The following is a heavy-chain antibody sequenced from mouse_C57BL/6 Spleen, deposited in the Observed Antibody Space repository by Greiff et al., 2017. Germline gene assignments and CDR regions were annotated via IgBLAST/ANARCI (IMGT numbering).Heavy chain of an antibody. V-gene: IGHV5-4*01. CDR2: ISDGGSYT. D-gene: IGHD1-1*01. CDR1: GFTFSSYA. CDR3: ARDFYYYGSSYVDY. J-gene: IGHJ2*01. Sequence: EVQGVESGGGLVKPGGSLKLSCAASGFTFSSYAMSWVRQTPEKRLEWVATISDGGSYTYYPDNVKGRFTISRDNAKNTLYLQMSHLKSEDTAMYYCARDFYYYGSSYVDYWGQGTTLTVSS.